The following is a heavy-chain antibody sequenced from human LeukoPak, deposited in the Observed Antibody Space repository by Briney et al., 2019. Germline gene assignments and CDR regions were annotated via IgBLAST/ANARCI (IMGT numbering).Heavy chain of an antibody. V-gene: IGHV3-48*01. J-gene: IGHJ4*02. CDR1: GFTFSSYS. CDR2: ISYTGTI. CDR3: TRDPRALDY. Sequence: GGSLRLSCAASGFTFSSYSMNWVRQAPGKGLEWVSYISYTGTIYYADSVKGRFTISRDNAKNSLYLHMNSLRAEDTALYYCTRDPRALDYWGQGTLVTVSS.